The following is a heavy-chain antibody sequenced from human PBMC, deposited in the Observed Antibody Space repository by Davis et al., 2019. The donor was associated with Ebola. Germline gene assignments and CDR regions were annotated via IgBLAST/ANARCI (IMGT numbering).Heavy chain of an antibody. CDR1: GFTFSSYA. D-gene: IGHD3-22*01. J-gene: IGHJ5*02. CDR3: VKGPESACIPMIVVVSNWLDP. Sequence: PGGSLRLSCAASGFTFSSYAMSWVRQAPGKGLEWVSTISGSGGNTNYADSVKGRFTISRDNSKNTLYLQINSLRDEDTAVYYCVKGPESACIPMIVVVSNWLDPWGQGTLVTVSS. V-gene: IGHV3-23*01. CDR2: ISGSGGNT.